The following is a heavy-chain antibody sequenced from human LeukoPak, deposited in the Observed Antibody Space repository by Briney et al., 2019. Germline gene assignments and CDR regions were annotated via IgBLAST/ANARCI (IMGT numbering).Heavy chain of an antibody. CDR2: IYYSGST. Sequence: SETLSLTCTVSGGSISSGDYYWSWIRQPPGKGLEWIGYIYYSGSTYYNPSLKSRVTISVDTSKNQFSLKLSSVTAADTAVYHCARDHSSGYYRLNYWGQGTLVTVSS. CDR1: GGSISSGDYY. D-gene: IGHD3-22*01. V-gene: IGHV4-30-4*08. J-gene: IGHJ4*02. CDR3: ARDHSSGYYRLNY.